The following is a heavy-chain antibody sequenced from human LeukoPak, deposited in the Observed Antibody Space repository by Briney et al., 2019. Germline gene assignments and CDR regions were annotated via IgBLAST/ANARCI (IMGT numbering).Heavy chain of an antibody. CDR3: ARGLAGSGKDY. V-gene: IGHV4-34*01. J-gene: IGHJ4*02. Sequence: SEALSLTCAVYGGSFSGYYWSWIRQPPGKGLEWIGEINHSGSTNYNPSLKSRVTISVDTSKNQFSLKLSSVTAADTAVYYCARGLAGSGKDYWGQGTLVTVSS. CDR1: GGSFSGYY. D-gene: IGHD3-10*01. CDR2: INHSGST.